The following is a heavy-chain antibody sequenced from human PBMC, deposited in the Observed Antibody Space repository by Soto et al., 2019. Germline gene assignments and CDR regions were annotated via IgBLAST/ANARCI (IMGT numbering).Heavy chain of an antibody. CDR3: TKEWGRPLDY. D-gene: IGHD7-27*01. Sequence: EVQLLQSGGGLVQPGGSLRLSCAASGFSFSSYAMSWVCQAPGKGLEWVSAISGSGGNTYYADSVKGRFTISRDNSKNTLYMQMNSLRAEDTAVYYCTKEWGRPLDYWGQGTLVTVSS. J-gene: IGHJ4*02. CDR2: ISGSGGNT. CDR1: GFSFSSYA. V-gene: IGHV3-23*01.